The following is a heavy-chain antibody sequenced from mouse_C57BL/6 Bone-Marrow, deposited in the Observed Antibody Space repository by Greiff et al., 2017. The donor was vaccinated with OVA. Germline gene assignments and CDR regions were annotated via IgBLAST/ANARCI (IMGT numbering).Heavy chain of an antibody. Sequence: QVQLQQPGAELVMPGASVKLSCKASGYTFPSYWMHWVNQRPGQGLEWIGEIDPSDSYTNYNQKFKGKSTLTVDKSSSTAYMQLSSLTSEDSAVYYCAREGTLYYFDDWGQGTTLTVSS. CDR3: AREGTLYYFDD. CDR1: GYTFPSYW. V-gene: IGHV1-69*01. J-gene: IGHJ2*01. CDR2: IDPSDSYT. D-gene: IGHD3-3*01.